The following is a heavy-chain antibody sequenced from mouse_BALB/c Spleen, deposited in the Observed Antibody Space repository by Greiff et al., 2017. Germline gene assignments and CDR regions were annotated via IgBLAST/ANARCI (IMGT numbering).Heavy chain of an antibody. J-gene: IGHJ4*01. CDR3: ARHSPIYYDYDVRYAMDY. CDR1: GFTFSSYG. V-gene: IGHV5-6*01. Sequence: EVQGVESGGDLVKPGGSLKLSCAASGFTFSSYGMSWVRQTPDKRLEWVATISSGGSYTYYPDSVKGRFTISRDNAKNTLYLQMSSLKSEDTAMYYCARHSPIYYDYDVRYAMDYWGQGTSVTVSS. CDR2: ISSGGSYT. D-gene: IGHD2-4*01.